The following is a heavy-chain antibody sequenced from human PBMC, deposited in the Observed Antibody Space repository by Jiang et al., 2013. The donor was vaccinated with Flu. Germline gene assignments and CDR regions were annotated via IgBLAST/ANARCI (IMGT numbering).Heavy chain of an antibody. CDR2: ILYDGSYK. CDR1: GFTFNTFG. Sequence: VQLLESGGGVVQSGGSLRLSCAASGFTFNTFGMHWVRQAPGKGLEWVALILYDGSYKYYADSVKGRFTISRDNSKNTLYLQMSSLRAEDRAVYYCATDXQHRVLQQWGQGTLVIVTS. V-gene: IGHV3-30*02. CDR3: ATDXQHRVLQQ. J-gene: IGHJ1*01. D-gene: IGHD6-13*01.